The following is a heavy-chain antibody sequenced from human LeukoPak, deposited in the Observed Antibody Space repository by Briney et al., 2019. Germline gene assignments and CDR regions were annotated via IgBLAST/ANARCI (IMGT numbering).Heavy chain of an antibody. V-gene: IGHV1-8*01. J-gene: IGHJ6*03. D-gene: IGHD6-19*01. CDR1: GYSFTNFD. CDR3: ARGPQWRGDYYYMDV. CDR2: MNPNSGNK. Sequence: ASVKVSCKASGYSFTNFDINWVRQATGQGLDWMGWMNPNSGNKGYAQKFQGRVSMTMNTSITTAYMELSSLRSEDTAVYYCARGPQWRGDYYYMDVWGRGTTVTVSS.